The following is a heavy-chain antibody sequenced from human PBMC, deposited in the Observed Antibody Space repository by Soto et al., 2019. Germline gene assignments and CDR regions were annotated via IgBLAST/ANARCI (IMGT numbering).Heavy chain of an antibody. CDR3: ARRWSGYSSSWPNQSFDY. Sequence: PAETLSLTCASYGSSFSGYYWSWIRQPPGKGLGWIGVINHRGIANYNPSLQSRVTITVDTSKNQFSMKLSTLTAADTAVYYCARRWSGYSSSWPNQSFDYWGQGTLVTVSS. D-gene: IGHD6-13*01. V-gene: IGHV4-34*01. CDR2: INHRGIA. J-gene: IGHJ4*02. CDR1: GSSFSGYY.